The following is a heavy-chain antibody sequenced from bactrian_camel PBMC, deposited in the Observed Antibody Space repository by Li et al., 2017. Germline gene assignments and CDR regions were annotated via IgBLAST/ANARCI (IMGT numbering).Heavy chain of an antibody. Sequence: DVQLVESGGDLVQPGGSLRLSCSVSGFTLTRYDMSWVRQAPGKGLEWISAINFGGGSTYYSDSVKGRFTVSRDNAKKTVYLQMTSLKSEDTALYYCATPFPHIGKAPRFTYWGQGTQVTVS. J-gene: IGHJ4*01. CDR3: ATPFPHIGKAPRFTY. V-gene: IGHV3S40*01. CDR2: INFGGGST. CDR1: GFTLTRYD. D-gene: IGHD1*01.